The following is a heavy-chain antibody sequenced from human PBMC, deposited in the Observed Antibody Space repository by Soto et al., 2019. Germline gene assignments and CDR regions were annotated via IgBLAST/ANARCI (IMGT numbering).Heavy chain of an antibody. CDR3: AKDQGSSWYEIDY. CDR1: GFTFSNYA. D-gene: IGHD6-13*01. Sequence: EVQLLESGGGLVQPGGSLRLSCAASGFTFSNYAVTCVRQAPGKRLEWVSTISGSGGSTYYADSVKGRFIIYSDNSKNPLYLQMNSLRAEDTAVYYCAKDQGSSWYEIDYWGQGTLVTVSS. V-gene: IGHV3-23*01. J-gene: IGHJ4*02. CDR2: ISGSGGST.